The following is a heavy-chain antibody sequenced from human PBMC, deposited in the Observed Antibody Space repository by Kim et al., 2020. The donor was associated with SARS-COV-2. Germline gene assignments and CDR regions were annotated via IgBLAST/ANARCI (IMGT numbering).Heavy chain of an antibody. V-gene: IGHV4-39*01. CDR1: GGSISSSSYY. CDR2: IYYSGST. CDR3: ARHSRIVVVPAAILA. D-gene: IGHD2-2*01. Sequence: SETLSLTCTVSGGSISSSSYYWGWIRQPPGKGLEWIGSIYYSGSTYYNPSLKSRVTISVDTSKNQFSLKLSSVTAADTAVYYCARHSRIVVVPAAILAWGQGTL. J-gene: IGHJ4*02.